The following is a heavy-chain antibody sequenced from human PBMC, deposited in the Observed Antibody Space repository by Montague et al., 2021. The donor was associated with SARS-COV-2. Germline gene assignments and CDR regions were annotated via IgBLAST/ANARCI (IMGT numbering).Heavy chain of an antibody. D-gene: IGHD2-15*01. CDR2: IYHSGST. CDR1: GYSISSGYY. CDR3: ARERRYCSGGSCYSGWFDP. V-gene: IGHV4-38-2*02. J-gene: IGHJ5*02. Sequence: SETLSLTCTVSGYSISSGYYWGWIRQPPGKGLEWIGSIYHSGSTYYNPSLNSRVTISVDTSKNQFSLMLSSVTAADTAVYYCARERRYCSGGSCYSGWFDPWGQGTLVTVSS.